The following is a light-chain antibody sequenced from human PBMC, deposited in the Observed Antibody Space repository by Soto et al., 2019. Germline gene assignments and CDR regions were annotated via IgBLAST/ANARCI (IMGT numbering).Light chain of an antibody. CDR3: QQYQSLT. V-gene: IGKV3-20*01. Sequence: IVLTQSPAILALSPGDRATLSCRASQSVSSSDLAWYQHKPGQAPRLLIHGASSRVTGIPDRFSGSGSGTDFTLTSTRLEHEDFAVYYCQQYQSLTFGGGTKVEIK. CDR2: GAS. J-gene: IGKJ4*02. CDR1: QSVSSSD.